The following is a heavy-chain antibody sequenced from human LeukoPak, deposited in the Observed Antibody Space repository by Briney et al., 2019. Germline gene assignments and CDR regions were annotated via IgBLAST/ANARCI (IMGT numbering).Heavy chain of an antibody. CDR3: ARGLRWSARYFDY. J-gene: IGHJ4*02. D-gene: IGHD4-23*01. CDR2: IKQDGSEK. V-gene: IGHV3-7*04. Sequence: GGSLRLSCAASGFTFSSYWMSWVRQAPGKGLEWVANIKQDGSEKYYVDSVKGRFTISRDNAKNSLYLQMNSQRAEDTAVYYCARGLRWSARYFDYWGQGTLVTVSS. CDR1: GFTFSSYW.